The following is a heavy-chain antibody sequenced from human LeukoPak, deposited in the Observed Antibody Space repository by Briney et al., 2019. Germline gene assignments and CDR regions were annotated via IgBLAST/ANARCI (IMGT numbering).Heavy chain of an antibody. CDR3: ARDADISGRTWYFDL. V-gene: IGHV3-33*01. CDR2: IQSDGSKK. D-gene: IGHD6-19*01. Sequence: PGRSLRLSCAPSGFAFSLYGIHWVRQAPGKGLEWVAAIQSDGSKKYYRESVKGRFTISRDNSMNTLYLQLNSLRAEDTALYYCARDADISGRTWYFDLWGRGTQVTVSS. J-gene: IGHJ2*01. CDR1: GFAFSLYG.